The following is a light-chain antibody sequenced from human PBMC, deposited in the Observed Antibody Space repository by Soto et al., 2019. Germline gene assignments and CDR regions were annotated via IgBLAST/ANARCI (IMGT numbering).Light chain of an antibody. J-gene: IGLJ1*01. CDR1: SSDVGGYNY. V-gene: IGLV2-14*01. CDR2: DVS. Sequence: QSVLTQPASVSGSPGQSITISCTGTSSDVGGYNYVSWYQQHPGQAPKLMIYDVSHRPSGVSNRFSGAKSGNTASLTISGLEDEDEADYYCSSYTSNPSPVFGTGTKLTVL. CDR3: SSYTSNPSPV.